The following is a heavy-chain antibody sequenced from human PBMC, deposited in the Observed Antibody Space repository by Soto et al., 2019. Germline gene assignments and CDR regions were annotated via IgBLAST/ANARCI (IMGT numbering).Heavy chain of an antibody. CDR2: IKYTGST. J-gene: IGHJ4*02. CDR3: ARVAPPFAY. Sequence: QVQLQESGPGLVKPSQTLSLTCTVSGVSMSRGGYYWSWIRQLPGRGLEWIGYIKYTGSTHSNRSIKSGVTMSVYMSMNQFSLNLSSVTAEDMGVYYCARVAPPFAYWGQGTRVTVSS. V-gene: IGHV4-31*03. CDR1: GVSMSRGGYY.